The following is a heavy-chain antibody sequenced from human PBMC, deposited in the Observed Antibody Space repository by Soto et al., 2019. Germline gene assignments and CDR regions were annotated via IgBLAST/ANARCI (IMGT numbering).Heavy chain of an antibody. D-gene: IGHD2-2*01. CDR1: GYDFNIYW. CDR2: AYPDDSDT. J-gene: IGHJ6*02. V-gene: IGHV5-51*03. Sequence: EVQLVQSGAEVKKPGESLMVSSKASGYDFNIYWIGWVRQLPGKGLEWMGVAYPDDSDTIYSPSFQGLVTISVDQSVSTAHRQWSSPKASDTAMSYWARRVHSNSPVCGLDVWGQGTTVIVSS. CDR3: ARRVHSNSPVCGLDV.